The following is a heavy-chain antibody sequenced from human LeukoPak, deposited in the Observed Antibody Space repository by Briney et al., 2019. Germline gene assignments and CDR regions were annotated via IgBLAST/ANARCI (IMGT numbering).Heavy chain of an antibody. V-gene: IGHV4-4*02. D-gene: IGHD3/OR15-3a*01. J-gene: IGHJ5*01. CDR2: VNLQGST. Sequence: SETLSLTCGVSGGSITSTNYWTWVRQPPGKGLEWIGEVNLQGSTNYNPSLMGRVAISVDMSENHISLPLTSVTAADTAVYYCARLCWSFGLVKAHFDSWGQGTLVTVSS. CDR3: ARLCWSFGLVKAHFDS. CDR1: GGSITSTNY.